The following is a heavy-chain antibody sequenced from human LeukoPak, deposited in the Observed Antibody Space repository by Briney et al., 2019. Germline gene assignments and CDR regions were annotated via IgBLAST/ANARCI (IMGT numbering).Heavy chain of an antibody. CDR1: GYTFTNYG. D-gene: IGHD3-10*01. CDR3: ARDFSMVHRRYYYMDV. V-gene: IGHV1-18*01. J-gene: IGHJ6*03. Sequence: GASVKVSCKASGYTFTNYGISWVRQAPGQGLEWMGWISAYNGNTNYAQKLQGRVTMTTDTSTSTAYMELRSLRSDDTAVYYCARDFSMVHRRYYYMDVWGKGTTVTVSS. CDR2: ISAYNGNT.